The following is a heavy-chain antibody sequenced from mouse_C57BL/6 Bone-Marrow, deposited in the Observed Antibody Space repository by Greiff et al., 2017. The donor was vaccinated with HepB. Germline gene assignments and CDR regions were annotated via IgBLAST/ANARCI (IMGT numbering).Heavy chain of an antibody. CDR3: ARDSNWDG. D-gene: IGHD4-1*01. CDR2: ISDGGSYT. CDR1: GFTFSSYA. Sequence: EVQGVESGGGLVKPGGSLKLSCAASGFTFSSYAMSWVHQTPEKRLEWVATISDGGSYTYYPDNVKGRFTISRDNAKNNLYLQMSHLKSEDTAMYYCARDSNWDGWGQGTTLTVSS. J-gene: IGHJ2*01. V-gene: IGHV5-4*01.